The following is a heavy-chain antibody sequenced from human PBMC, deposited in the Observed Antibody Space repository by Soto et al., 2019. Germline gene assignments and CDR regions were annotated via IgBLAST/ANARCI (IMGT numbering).Heavy chain of an antibody. CDR1: GFSVRNNY. CDR2: IQDGGSI. V-gene: IGHV3-66*01. D-gene: IGHD3-10*01. CDR3: ARGEGSGSNALGQ. J-gene: IGHJ4*02. Sequence: EVLLEESGGDLVQPGGSLRLSCAASGFSVRNNYMTWVRQVPGKGLEWVSVIQDGGSITYADSVRDRFTISRDSSKNTVFLQMSSLRPEDTAVYFCARGEGSGSNALGQWGQGTLVTVSS.